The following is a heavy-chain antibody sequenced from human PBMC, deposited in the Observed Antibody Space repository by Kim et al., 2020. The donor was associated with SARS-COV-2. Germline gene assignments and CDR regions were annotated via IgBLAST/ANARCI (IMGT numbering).Heavy chain of an antibody. CDR3: AKEMWYGVPVDL. CDR2: IWDDGSIK. V-gene: IGHV3-30*02. J-gene: IGHJ6*02. Sequence: GGSLRLSCAASGFTFSSYGMHWVRQAPGKGLEWVAVIWDDGSIKYYADSVKGRFTISRDNSKNTLYLQMNSLRVEDTAVYYCAKEMWYGVPVDLWGRGTMVTVSS. CDR1: GFTFSSYG. D-gene: IGHD2-2*01.